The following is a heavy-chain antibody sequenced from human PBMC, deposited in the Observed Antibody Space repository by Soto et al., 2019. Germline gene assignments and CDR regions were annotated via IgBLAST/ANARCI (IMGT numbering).Heavy chain of an antibody. CDR3: VKESYEGAYGDF. V-gene: IGHV3-23*01. CDR2: ITSDGTI. Sequence: EVQLLESGGGLVQPGESLRLSCAASGFIFTNYAMSWVRQAPGEGLEWVSAITSDGTIYYTESVKGRFTISRDNSQNTVFLKMNGLRAEDTALYYCVKESYEGAYGDFWGQGTLVTVSS. J-gene: IGHJ4*02. CDR1: GFIFTNYA. D-gene: IGHD3-22*01.